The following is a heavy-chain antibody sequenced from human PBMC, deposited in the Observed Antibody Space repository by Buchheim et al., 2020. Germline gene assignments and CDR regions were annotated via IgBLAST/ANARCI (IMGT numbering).Heavy chain of an antibody. Sequence: QVQLVQSGAEVKKPGASVKVSCKASGYTFTNHYMHWVRQAPGQGLEWMGIINPSGGSTTYTQKLQGRVTMTSDTYTSTVYMELRSLRSEDSAVYYCARGGKYCSGGTCYFYGMDVWGQGTT. CDR2: INPSGGST. CDR3: ARGGKYCSGGTCYFYGMDV. V-gene: IGHV1-46*01. D-gene: IGHD2-15*01. J-gene: IGHJ6*02. CDR1: GYTFTNHY.